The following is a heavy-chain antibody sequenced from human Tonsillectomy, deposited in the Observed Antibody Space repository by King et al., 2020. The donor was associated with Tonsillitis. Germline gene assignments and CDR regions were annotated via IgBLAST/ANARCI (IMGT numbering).Heavy chain of an antibody. J-gene: IGHJ6*02. D-gene: IGHD2-15*01. CDR2: IGSAGDT. V-gene: IGHV3-13*01. CDR3: ARSGGSARAYAMDV. Sequence: VQLVESGGGLVQPGGSLRLSCTASGFTFSSYDMHWVRQRTGKGLEWVSVIGSAGDTYYPGSVQGRFTISREDAKNSLYLQMSSLRADDTAVYYCARSGGSARAYAMDVWGQGTTVTVSS. CDR1: GFTFSSYD.